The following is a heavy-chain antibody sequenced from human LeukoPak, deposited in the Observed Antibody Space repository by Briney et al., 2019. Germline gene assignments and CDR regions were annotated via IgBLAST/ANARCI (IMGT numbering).Heavy chain of an antibody. CDR1: GFTFSSYS. D-gene: IGHD4-17*01. CDR2: IKQDGSEK. V-gene: IGHV3-7*01. J-gene: IGHJ6*03. Sequence: GGSLRLSCAASGFTFSSYSMNWVRQAPGKGLEWVANIKQDGSEKYYVDSVKGRFTISRDNAKNSLYLQMNSLRAEDTAVYYCARTAGGPTVTIYYYYYMDVWGKGTTVTVSS. CDR3: ARTAGGPTVTIYYYYYMDV.